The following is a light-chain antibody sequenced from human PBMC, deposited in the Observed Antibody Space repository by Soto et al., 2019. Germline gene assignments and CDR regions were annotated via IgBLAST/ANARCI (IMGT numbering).Light chain of an antibody. J-gene: IGKJ2*01. V-gene: IGKV4-1*01. CDR2: WAS. CDR1: QNILYSPNNKNY. Sequence: DIVMTQAPDSLAVSLGERATINCKSSQNILYSPNNKNYLAWYQQKPGQPPKLLTYWASTRQSGVPDRFSGSGSETDFTLTISSVLSEDVAVYYCLQYYNSYTFGQGTKLEI. CDR3: LQYYNSYT.